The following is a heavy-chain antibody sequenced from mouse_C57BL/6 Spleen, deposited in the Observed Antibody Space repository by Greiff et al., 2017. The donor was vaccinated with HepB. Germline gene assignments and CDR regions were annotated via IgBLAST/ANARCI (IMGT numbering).Heavy chain of an antibody. V-gene: IGHV1-64*01. D-gene: IGHD1-1*01. J-gene: IGHJ2*01. CDR3: ARGRITTVVAPYFDY. Sequence: VQLQQPGAELVKPGASVKLSCKASGYTFTSYWMHWVKLRPGQGLEWIGMIHPNSGSTNYNEKFKSKATLTVDKSSSTAYMQLSSLTSDDSAVDYCARGRITTVVAPYFDYWGQGTTLTVSS. CDR2: IHPNSGST. CDR1: GYTFTSYW.